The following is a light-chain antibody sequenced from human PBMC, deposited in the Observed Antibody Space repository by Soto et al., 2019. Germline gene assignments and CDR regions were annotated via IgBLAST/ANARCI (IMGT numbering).Light chain of an antibody. V-gene: IGKV3-15*01. Sequence: EIVMTPSPATLSMSPGERATLSCWASQTISSSLAWYQQKPGQAPRLLIYGASTRAAGVPVRFSGSGSGTEFTLTINRLEPEDFAVYYCQQYNRWPLTFGGGTKVDIK. CDR2: GAS. CDR3: QQYNRWPLT. J-gene: IGKJ4*01. CDR1: QTISSS.